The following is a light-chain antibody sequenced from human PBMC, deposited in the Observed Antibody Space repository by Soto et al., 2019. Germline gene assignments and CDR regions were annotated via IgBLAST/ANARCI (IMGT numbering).Light chain of an antibody. CDR2: GAS. V-gene: IGKV3-20*01. J-gene: IGKJ4*01. CDR3: QYYVSSPLT. CDR1: QSVSSNY. Sequence: EIVLTQSPGTLSLSKGERATLSCRASQSVSSNYLAWYQQKPGQAPRLLIYGASSRATGIPDRFSGSGSGTDFTLTISRLEPEDFAVYYCQYYVSSPLTFGGGTKVDIK.